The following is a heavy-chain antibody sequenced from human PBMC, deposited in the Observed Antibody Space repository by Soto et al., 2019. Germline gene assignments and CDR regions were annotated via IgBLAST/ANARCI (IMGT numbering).Heavy chain of an antibody. CDR2: ISGSGDRT. J-gene: IGHJ4*02. V-gene: IGHV3-23*01. D-gene: IGHD3-22*01. CDR1: GFTFSSYS. Sequence: GGSLRLSCAASGFTFSSYSITWVRQAPGKGLEWVTVISGSGDRTYYADSVKGRFTISRDNSKNTLYLQMNSLRAEDTAVYYCSKSPGMYYYDSSGYYHYDYWGQGTLVTVPQ. CDR3: SKSPGMYYYDSSGYYHYDY.